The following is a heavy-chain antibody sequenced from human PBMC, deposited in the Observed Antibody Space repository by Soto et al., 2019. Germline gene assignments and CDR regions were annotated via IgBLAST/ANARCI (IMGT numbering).Heavy chain of an antibody. J-gene: IGHJ4*02. D-gene: IGHD3-10*01. CDR3: ASSYGAGYRAFDY. CDR1: GDTFNFYS. V-gene: IGHV1-69*02. Sequence: QVQLVQSGAEVKRPGSSVKVSCKASGDTFNFYSINWVRQDPGLGLEWMGRVNPIVSMSNYAQKFQGRVTMTADKSTSTAYMELSSLRSEHTAIYYCASSYGAGYRAFDYWGQGALVTVSS. CDR2: VNPIVSMS.